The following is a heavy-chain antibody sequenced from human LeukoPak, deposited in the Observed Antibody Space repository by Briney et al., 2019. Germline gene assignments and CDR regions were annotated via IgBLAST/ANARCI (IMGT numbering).Heavy chain of an antibody. D-gene: IGHD6-19*01. CDR1: GGSFSGYY. V-gene: IGHV4-34*01. CDR2: INHSGST. CDR3: AGALRYSSPDY. J-gene: IGHJ4*02. Sequence: SETLSLTCAVYGGSFSGYYWSWIRQPPGKGLEWIGEINHSGSTNYNPSLKSRVTISVDTSKNQFSLKLSSVTAADTAVYYCAGALRYSSPDYRGQGTLVTVSS.